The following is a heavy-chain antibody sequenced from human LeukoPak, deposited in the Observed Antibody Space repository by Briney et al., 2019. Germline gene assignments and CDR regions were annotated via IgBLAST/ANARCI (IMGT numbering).Heavy chain of an antibody. Sequence: ASVKVSCKVSGYTLTELSMHWVRQAPGKGLEWMGRIIPILGIANYAQKFQGRVTITADKSTSTAYMELSSLRSEDTAVYYCARETAGPRLRFYAFDIWGQGTMVTVSS. CDR1: GYTLTELS. J-gene: IGHJ3*02. CDR3: ARETAGPRLRFYAFDI. D-gene: IGHD5-12*01. V-gene: IGHV1-69*04. CDR2: IIPILGIA.